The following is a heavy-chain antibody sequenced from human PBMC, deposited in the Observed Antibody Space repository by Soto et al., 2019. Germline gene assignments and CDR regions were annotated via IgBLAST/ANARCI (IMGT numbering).Heavy chain of an antibody. V-gene: IGHV3-23*01. CDR2: ISGSGGNST. Sequence: EVQLLESGGGLVQPGGSLRLSCAASVFTFSTYAMSWVRQAPGKGLEWVSAISGSGGNSTFYGDSVKGRFTISRDNSKNTLYLQMNSLGAEDTAVYYCAKGGGSCCFDNWGQGTLVTVSS. CDR1: VFTFSTYA. D-gene: IGHD2-15*01. J-gene: IGHJ4*02. CDR3: AKGGGSCCFDN.